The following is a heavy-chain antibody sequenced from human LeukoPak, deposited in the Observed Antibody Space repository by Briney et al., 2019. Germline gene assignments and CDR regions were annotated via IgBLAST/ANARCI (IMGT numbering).Heavy chain of an antibody. CDR2: TYYNSNWYK. J-gene: IGHJ4*02. CDR3: ARGWLQSGFDY. CDR1: GDSVSTNSAG. Sequence: SQTLSLTCAISGDSVSTNSAGWNWIRQSPSRGLEWLGRTYYNSNWYKGYAASVKSRITINPDTSKNQFSLQLNSVTPEDTAVYYCARGWLQSGFDYWGQGTLVTVSS. V-gene: IGHV6-1*01. D-gene: IGHD5-24*01.